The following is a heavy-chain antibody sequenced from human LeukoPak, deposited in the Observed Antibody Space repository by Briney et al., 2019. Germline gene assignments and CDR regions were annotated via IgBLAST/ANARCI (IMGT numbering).Heavy chain of an antibody. D-gene: IGHD6-19*01. V-gene: IGHV4-59*01. CDR1: GGSISSYY. CDR3: ARSRYSSGWHPFDY. CDR2: IYYSGST. Sequence: SETLSLTCTVSGGSISSYYWSWIRQPPGKGLEWIGYIYYSGSTNYNPSLKSRVTISVDTSKNQFSLKLSSVTAADTAVYYCARSRYSSGWHPFDYWGQGTLVTVSS. J-gene: IGHJ4*02.